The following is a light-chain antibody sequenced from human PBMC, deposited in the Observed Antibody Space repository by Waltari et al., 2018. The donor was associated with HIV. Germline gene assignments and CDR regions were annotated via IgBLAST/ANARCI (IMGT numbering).Light chain of an antibody. V-gene: IGLV2-11*01. CDR2: DVT. CDR3: CSYPGSYPVV. J-gene: IGLJ2*01. CDR1: SSAVGGYKY. Sequence: QSALTQPRSVSGSHGQSVTISCNGTSSAVGGYKYVSWYQQHPGKAPKLMIYDVTKRPSGVPDRFSGSKSDNTASLTISGLQAEDEAEYYCCSYPGSYPVVFGGGTKLTVL.